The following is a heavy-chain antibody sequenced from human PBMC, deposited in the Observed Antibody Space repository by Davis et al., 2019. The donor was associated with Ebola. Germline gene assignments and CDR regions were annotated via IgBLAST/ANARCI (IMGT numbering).Heavy chain of an antibody. J-gene: IGHJ4*02. CDR2: IGTAGDT. V-gene: IGHV3-13*01. Sequence: PGGSLRLSCAASGFTFSSYDMHWVRHATGKGLEWVSAIGTAGDTYYSGSVKARFTIARENAKNSLYLQMNSLRAGDTAVYYCARARFGEWDFDYWGQGTLVTVSS. CDR3: ARARFGEWDFDY. CDR1: GFTFSSYD. D-gene: IGHD3-10*01.